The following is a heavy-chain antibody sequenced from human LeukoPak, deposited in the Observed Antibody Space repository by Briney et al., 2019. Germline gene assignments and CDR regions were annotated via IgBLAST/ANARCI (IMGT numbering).Heavy chain of an antibody. D-gene: IGHD2-21*01. CDR3: ARDRGSPKRNHIGFDY. J-gene: IGHJ4*02. Sequence: SQTLSLTCAISGDSVSSNSAAWNWIRQSPSRGLEWLGRTYYRSKWYNDYAVSLKSRITINPDTSKNQFSLQLNSVTPEDTAVYYCARDRGSPKRNHIGFDYWGQGTLVTVSS. V-gene: IGHV6-1*01. CDR2: TYYRSKWYN. CDR1: GDSVSSNSAA.